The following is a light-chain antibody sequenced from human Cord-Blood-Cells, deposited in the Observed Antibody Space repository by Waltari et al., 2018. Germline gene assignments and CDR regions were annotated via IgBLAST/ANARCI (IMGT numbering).Light chain of an antibody. CDR2: YAS. Sequence: GERATLPCRARQSVSSYLAWYQQKPGQAPRLLLYYASNRATGIPARFSGSGSGTDFTLTISSLEPEDFAVYYCQQRSNWPPYTFGQGTKLEIK. CDR1: QSVSSY. J-gene: IGKJ2*01. V-gene: IGKV3-11*01. CDR3: QQRSNWPPYT.